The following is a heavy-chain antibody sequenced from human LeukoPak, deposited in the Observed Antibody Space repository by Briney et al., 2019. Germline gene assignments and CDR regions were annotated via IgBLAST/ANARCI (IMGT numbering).Heavy chain of an antibody. J-gene: IGHJ4*02. V-gene: IGHV3-33*01. CDR1: GFTFSSYG. CDR3: ARGAAKSARNLNRRYSSTSSEKTYFDY. CDR2: IWYDGSNK. D-gene: IGHD2-2*01. Sequence: PGRSLRLSCAASGFTFSSYGMPWVRQAPGKGLEWVAVIWYDGSNKYYADSVKGRFTISRDNSKNTLYLQMNSLRAEDTAVYYCARGAAKSARNLNRRYSSTSSEKTYFDYWGQGTLVTVSS.